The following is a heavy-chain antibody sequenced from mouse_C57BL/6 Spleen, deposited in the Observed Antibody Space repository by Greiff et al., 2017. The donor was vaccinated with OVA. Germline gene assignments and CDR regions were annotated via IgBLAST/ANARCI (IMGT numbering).Heavy chain of an antibody. CDR3: ASDPGYSNYAFFGY. CDR2: ISDGGSYT. Sequence: EVMLVESGGGLVKPGGSLKLSCAASGFTFSSYAMSWVRQTPEKRLEWVATISDGGSYTYYPDNVQGRFTISRDNAKNNLYLQMSHLKSEDTAMYYCASDPGYSNYAFFGYWGQGTTLTVSS. D-gene: IGHD2-5*01. CDR1: GFTFSSYA. J-gene: IGHJ2*01. V-gene: IGHV5-4*03.